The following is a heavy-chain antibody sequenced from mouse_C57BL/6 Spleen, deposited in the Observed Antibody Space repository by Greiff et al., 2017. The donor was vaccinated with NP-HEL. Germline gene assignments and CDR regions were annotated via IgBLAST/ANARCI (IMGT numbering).Heavy chain of an antibody. CDR2: IYPGDGDT. V-gene: IGHV1-80*01. Sequence: VKLVESGAELVKPGASVKISCKASGYAFSSYWMNWVKQRPGKGLEWIGQIYPGDGDTNYNGKFKGKATLTADKSSSTAYMQLSSLTSEDSAVYFCAREENYAMDYWGQGTSVTVSS. CDR1: GYAFSSYW. CDR3: AREENYAMDY. J-gene: IGHJ4*01.